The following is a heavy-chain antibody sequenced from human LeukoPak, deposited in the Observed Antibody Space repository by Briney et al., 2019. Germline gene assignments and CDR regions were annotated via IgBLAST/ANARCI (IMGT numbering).Heavy chain of an antibody. CDR3: ARGLRMSKIVVVPAALYTLPGY. V-gene: IGHV1-8*02. CDR2: MNPNSGYT. CDR1: GYTFTSYD. Sequence: ASVKVSCKASGYTFTSYDINWVRQATGQGLEWMGWMNPNSGYTGYAQKLQGRVTMTRNTSISTAYMELSSLRSEDTAVYYCARGLRMSKIVVVPAALYTLPGYWGQGTLVTVSS. J-gene: IGHJ4*02. D-gene: IGHD2-2*01.